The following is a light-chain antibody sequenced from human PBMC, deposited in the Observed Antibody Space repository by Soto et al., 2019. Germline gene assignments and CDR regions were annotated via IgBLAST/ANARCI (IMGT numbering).Light chain of an antibody. CDR1: QSLVHRDGNTY. CDR3: MQATQFPT. J-gene: IGKJ3*01. Sequence: DIVMPQTPLSSPVTLGQPASISCRSSQSLVHRDGNTYLSWLQQRPGQPPRLLISKISNRCSGVPDRCSGSGAGTDFTLKISRVEAEDVGVYYCMQATQFPTFGPGTKVDIK. CDR2: KIS. V-gene: IGKV2-24*01.